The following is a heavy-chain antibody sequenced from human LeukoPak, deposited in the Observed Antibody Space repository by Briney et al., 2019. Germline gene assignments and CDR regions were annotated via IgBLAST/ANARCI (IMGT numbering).Heavy chain of an antibody. J-gene: IGHJ3*02. D-gene: IGHD3-10*01. Sequence: GGSLRLSCAASGFTFSDYYMSWIRQAPGKGLEWVSYISSSGSTIYYADSVKGRFTISRDNAKNSLYLQMNSLRAEDTAVYYCAKERTMVRGVIPDAFDIWGQGTMVTVSS. CDR3: AKERTMVRGVIPDAFDI. V-gene: IGHV3-11*01. CDR1: GFTFSDYY. CDR2: ISSSGSTI.